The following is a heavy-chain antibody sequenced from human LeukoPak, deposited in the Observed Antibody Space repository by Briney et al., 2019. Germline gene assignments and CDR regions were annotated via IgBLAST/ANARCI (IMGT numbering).Heavy chain of an antibody. CDR2: INPNSGGT. V-gene: IGHV1-2*02. Sequence: GSSVKVSCKASGYTFTGYYMHWVRQAPGQGLEWMGWINPNSGGTNYAQKFQGRVTMTRDTSISTAYMELSRLRSDDTAVYYCARDGSASDYGDYVMGYWGQGTPVTVSS. D-gene: IGHD4-17*01. CDR1: GYTFTGYY. J-gene: IGHJ4*02. CDR3: ARDGSASDYGDYVMGY.